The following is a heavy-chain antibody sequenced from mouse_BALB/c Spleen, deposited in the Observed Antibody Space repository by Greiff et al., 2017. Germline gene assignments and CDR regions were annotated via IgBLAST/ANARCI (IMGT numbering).Heavy chain of an antibody. CDR3: AAYYGSSSYWYFDV. V-gene: IGHV5-6-5*01. D-gene: IGHD1-1*01. J-gene: IGHJ1*01. CDR1: GFTFSSYA. CDR2: ISSGGST. Sequence: EVQLQESGGGLVKPGGSLKLSCAASGFTFSSYAMSWVRQTPEKRLEWVASISSGGSTYYPDSVKGRFTISRDNARNILYLQMSSLRSEDTAMYYCAAYYGSSSYWYFDVWGAGTTVTVSS.